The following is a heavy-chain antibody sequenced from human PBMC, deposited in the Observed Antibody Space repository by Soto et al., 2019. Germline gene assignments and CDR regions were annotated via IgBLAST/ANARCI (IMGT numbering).Heavy chain of an antibody. CDR1: GFAFSNYW. V-gene: IGHV3-7*01. Sequence: EVQLVESGGGLVQPGGSLSLSCAASGFAFSNYWMSWLRQAPGKGLEWVANINQDGNEKYYVDSMKGRFTVSRDNAKKSLYLQMNSLRAEDTAVYYCASAPFGVVLVSQWFDPWGQGTLVTVSS. J-gene: IGHJ5*02. CDR2: INQDGNEK. D-gene: IGHD3-3*01. CDR3: ASAPFGVVLVSQWFDP.